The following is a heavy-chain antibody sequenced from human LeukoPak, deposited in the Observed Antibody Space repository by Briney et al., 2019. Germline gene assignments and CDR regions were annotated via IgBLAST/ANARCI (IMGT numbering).Heavy chain of an antibody. CDR2: ISYDGSNK. CDR3: AGDRNSDWYGPLDY. Sequence: GRSLRLSCAASGFTFSSYGMHWVRQAPGKGLEWVAVISYDGSNKYYADSVKGRFTISRDNSRNTVYMQMDSLRAEGTAIYYCAGDRNSDWYGPLDYWGQGSQVTVSP. J-gene: IGHJ4*02. D-gene: IGHD6-19*01. CDR1: GFTFSSYG. V-gene: IGHV3-30*03.